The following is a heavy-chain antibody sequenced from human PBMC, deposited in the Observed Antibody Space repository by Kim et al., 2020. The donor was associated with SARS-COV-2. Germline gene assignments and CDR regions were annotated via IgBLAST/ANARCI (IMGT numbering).Heavy chain of an antibody. CDR3: AKGGGVGRPGWIDT. J-gene: IGHJ5*02. V-gene: IGHV3-30*18. D-gene: IGHD3-16*01. CDR2: ISADGNKQ. CDR1: GFTFSTYG. Sequence: GGSLRLSCAASGFTFSTYGMHWVRQAPGKELEWVAVISADGNKQYYADSVKGRFTISRDNSKKTLSVEMNSLRDEDTAVYYCAKGGGVGRPGWIDTWGQGTLVTVSS.